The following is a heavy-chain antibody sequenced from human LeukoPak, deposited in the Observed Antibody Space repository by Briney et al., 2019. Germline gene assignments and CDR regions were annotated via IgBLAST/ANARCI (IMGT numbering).Heavy chain of an antibody. CDR2: INPSGGST. Sequence: AASVKVSCKASGGTFSSYAISWVRQAPGQGLEWMGIINPSGGSTSYAQKFQGRVTMTRDTSTSTVYMELSSLRSEDSAVYYCAREMVDGDGYNSKDYWGQGTLVTVSS. J-gene: IGHJ4*02. CDR1: GGTFSSYA. CDR3: AREMVDGDGYNSKDY. V-gene: IGHV1-46*01. D-gene: IGHD5-24*01.